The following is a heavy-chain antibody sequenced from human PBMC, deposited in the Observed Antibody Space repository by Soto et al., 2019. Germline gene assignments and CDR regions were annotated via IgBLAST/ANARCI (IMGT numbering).Heavy chain of an antibody. Sequence: QVQLQQWGAGLLKPSETLSLTCAVYGGSFSGYYWSWIRQPPGKGLEWIGEINHSGSTNYNPSLKSRVTISVDTSKNQFSLKLSSVTAADTAVYYCARGLGGSGNGYYYYGMDVWGQGTTVTVSS. V-gene: IGHV4-34*01. CDR3: ARGLGGSGNGYYYYGMDV. J-gene: IGHJ6*02. CDR2: INHSGST. CDR1: GGSFSGYY. D-gene: IGHD3-10*01.